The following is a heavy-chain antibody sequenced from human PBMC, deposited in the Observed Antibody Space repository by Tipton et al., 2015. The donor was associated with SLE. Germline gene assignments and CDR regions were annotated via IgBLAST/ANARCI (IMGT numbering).Heavy chain of an antibody. CDR1: GYTFTSYG. Sequence: QLVQSGAEVKKPGASVKVSCKASGYTFTSYGISWVRQAPGQGLEWMGRINPNSGGTNYAQKFQGRVTMTRDTSISTAYMELSRLRSDDTAVYYCARGGDIAYWWDYWGQGTLVTVSS. CDR3: ARGGDIAYWWDY. V-gene: IGHV1-2*06. J-gene: IGHJ4*02. CDR2: INPNSGGT. D-gene: IGHD2-8*02.